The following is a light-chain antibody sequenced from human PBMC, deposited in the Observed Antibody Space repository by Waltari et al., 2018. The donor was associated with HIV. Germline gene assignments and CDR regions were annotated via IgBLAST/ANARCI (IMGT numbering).Light chain of an antibody. Sequence: EIVMTQTPTSLSVTPGPPASISCKSSESLEYSDGQTELFWYLQRPGQPPQPFSYEVSNRFTGVPDRVSGSEAGEDFTLKISRVEAEDVGFYYCMQSIQLCTFGQGTKLEIK. CDR2: EVS. V-gene: IGKV2D-29*01. CDR1: ESLEYSDGQTE. CDR3: MQSIQLCT. J-gene: IGKJ2*02.